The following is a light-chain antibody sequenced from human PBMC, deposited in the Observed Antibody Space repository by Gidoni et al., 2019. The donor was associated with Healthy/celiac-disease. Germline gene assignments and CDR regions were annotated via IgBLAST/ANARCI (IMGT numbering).Light chain of an antibody. J-gene: IGKJ5*01. Sequence: DIQMTQPPSSVPASVGDRVTSTCRASQVISIWLAWYQQTPGKATKLLIYAASRLQSGFPSRISGSGSGTDFTLTISSRQPEDVATYYWQQANSFPLTCGQGTQLEIK. CDR2: AAS. CDR1: QVISIW. V-gene: IGKV1-12*01. CDR3: QQANSFPLT.